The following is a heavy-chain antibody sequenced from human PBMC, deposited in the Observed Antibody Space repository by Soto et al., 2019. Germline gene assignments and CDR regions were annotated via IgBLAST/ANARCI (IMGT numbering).Heavy chain of an antibody. V-gene: IGHV3-7*05. CDR1: EFSFSDYW. Sequence: GGSLRLSCAASEFSFSDYWMAWVRQAPGKGLEWVANLDQGGGEKHYVDSVKGRFTISADKSISTAYLQWSSLKASDTAMYYCARHSSSRWDYYYMDVWGKGTTVTVSS. CDR2: LDQGGGEK. J-gene: IGHJ6*03. D-gene: IGHD6-6*01. CDR3: ARHSSSRWDYYYMDV.